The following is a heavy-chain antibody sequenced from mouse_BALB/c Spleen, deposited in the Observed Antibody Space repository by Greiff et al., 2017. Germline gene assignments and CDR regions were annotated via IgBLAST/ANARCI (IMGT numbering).Heavy chain of an antibody. CDR3: ARHFGYDGYYAMDY. D-gene: IGHD2-3*01. J-gene: IGHJ4*01. CDR1: GFTFSSYG. CDR2: ISSGGSYT. Sequence: EVKVVESGGDLVKPGGSLKLSCAASGFTFSSYGMSWVRQTPDKRLEWVATISSGGSYTYYPDSVKGRFTISRDNAKNTLYLQMSSLKSEDTAMYYCARHFGYDGYYAMDYWGQGTSVTVSS. V-gene: IGHV5-6*01.